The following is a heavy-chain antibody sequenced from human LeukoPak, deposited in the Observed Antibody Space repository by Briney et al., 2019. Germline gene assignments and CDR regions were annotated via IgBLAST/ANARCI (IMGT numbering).Heavy chain of an antibody. J-gene: IGHJ4*02. Sequence: PGGSLRLSCAASGFTVDAYAMSWVRQVPGKGLAWVANINHDGSDIQYVDSVKGRFTVSRDNAKNALYLQMNSLRAEDTAVYYCARFSRGELANYWGQGTLVIVSS. CDR1: GFTVDAYA. CDR3: ARFSRGELANY. V-gene: IGHV3-7*01. CDR2: INHDGSDI. D-gene: IGHD1-26*01.